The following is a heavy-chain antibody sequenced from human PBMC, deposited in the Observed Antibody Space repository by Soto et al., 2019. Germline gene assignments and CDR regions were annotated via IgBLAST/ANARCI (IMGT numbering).Heavy chain of an antibody. CDR2: IIPIFGTA. V-gene: IGHV1-69*01. CDR3: ARDGGRHSGGIDY. Sequence: QVQLVQSGAEVKKPGSSVKVSCKASGGTFSSYSINWVRQAPGQGLEWMGEIIPIFGTANYAQKFQGRVTITADESTSTAYMELSSLRSEYTAVYYCARDGGRHSGGIDYSGQGTLVTVSS. J-gene: IGHJ4*02. D-gene: IGHD1-26*01. CDR1: GGTFSSYS.